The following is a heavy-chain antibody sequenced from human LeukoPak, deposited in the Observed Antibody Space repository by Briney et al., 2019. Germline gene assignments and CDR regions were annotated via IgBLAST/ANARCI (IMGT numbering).Heavy chain of an antibody. Sequence: SETLSLTCTVSGGSISSYYWSWIRQPPGKGLEWIGYIYYSGSTNYNPSLKSRVTMSVDTSKNQFSLKLSSVTAADTAVYYCARAQGIAAAGLYYYYYGMDVWGQGTTVTVSS. J-gene: IGHJ6*02. CDR3: ARAQGIAAAGLYYYYYGMDV. CDR1: GGSISSYY. D-gene: IGHD6-13*01. CDR2: IYYSGST. V-gene: IGHV4-59*01.